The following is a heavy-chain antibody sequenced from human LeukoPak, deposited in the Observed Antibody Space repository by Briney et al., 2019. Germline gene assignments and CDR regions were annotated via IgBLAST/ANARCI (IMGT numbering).Heavy chain of an antibody. CDR2: IYYSGST. V-gene: IGHV4-39*01. D-gene: IGHD1-26*01. CDR3: AGHTTLVGATLFAFDI. CDR1: GGSISSSSYY. J-gene: IGHJ3*02. Sequence: SETLSLTCTVSGGSISSSSYYWGWIRQPPGKGLEWIGSIYYSGSTYYNPSLKSRVTISVDASKNQFSLKLSSVTAADTAVYYCAGHTTLVGATLFAFDIWGQGTMVTVSS.